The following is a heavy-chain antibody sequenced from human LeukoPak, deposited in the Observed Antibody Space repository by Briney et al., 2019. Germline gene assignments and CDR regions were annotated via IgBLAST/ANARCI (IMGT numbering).Heavy chain of an antibody. CDR2: IRYDAINK. CDR1: GFTFSTYG. J-gene: IGHJ4*02. V-gene: IGHV3-30*02. D-gene: IGHD1/OR15-1a*01. Sequence: PGGSLRLSCAASGFTFSTYGMHWVRQAPGKGLEWVAFIRYDAINKYYADSVKGRFTISRDNSRNTLYLQMNSLRAEDTALYYCARDGDGTATLDYWGQGTLVTVSS. CDR3: ARDGDGTATLDY.